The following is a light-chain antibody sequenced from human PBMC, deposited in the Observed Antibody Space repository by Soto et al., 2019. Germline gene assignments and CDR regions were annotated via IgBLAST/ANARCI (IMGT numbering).Light chain of an antibody. Sequence: EIVLRQSPATLSLSPGERATLSCRASQSVSYYLAWYQQKPGQAPRLLLYGSSSRATGVADRFSGSGSGTEFTLSISRLEPEDFAVYYCQQYGGSTRTFGQGTKVDIK. J-gene: IGKJ1*01. CDR3: QQYGGSTRT. CDR2: GSS. CDR1: QSVSYY. V-gene: IGKV3-20*01.